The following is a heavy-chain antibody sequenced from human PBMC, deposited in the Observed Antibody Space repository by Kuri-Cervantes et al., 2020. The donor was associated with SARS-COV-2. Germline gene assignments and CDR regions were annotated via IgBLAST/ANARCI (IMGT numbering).Heavy chain of an antibody. V-gene: IGHV4-39*01. CDR3: ARAYTSGVLLWSLLGY. CDR2: IYYSGST. CDR1: GGSISSSSYY. J-gene: IGHJ4*02. D-gene: IGHD3-10*01. Sequence: SETLSLTCTVSGGSISSSSYYWGWIRQPPGKGLEWIGSIYYSGSTYYNPSLKSRVTISVDTSKNQFSLKLSSVTAADTAVYYCARAYTSGVLLWSLLGYWGQGTLVTVSS.